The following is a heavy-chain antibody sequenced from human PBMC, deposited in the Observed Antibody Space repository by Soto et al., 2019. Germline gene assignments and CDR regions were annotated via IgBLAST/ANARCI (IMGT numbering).Heavy chain of an antibody. Sequence: ASVKVSWKTSGYRFTSYYIHWVRQAPGQGLEWMGWINPFDGSRMFAQSFQGRVTMTRDTSTSTVYMEVSSLRSEDTAVYYCSRVDPGETSPFDHWGQGTLVTVSS. J-gene: IGHJ4*02. CDR1: GYRFTSYY. V-gene: IGHV1-46*03. CDR3: SRVDPGETSPFDH. D-gene: IGHD3-10*01. CDR2: INPFDGSR.